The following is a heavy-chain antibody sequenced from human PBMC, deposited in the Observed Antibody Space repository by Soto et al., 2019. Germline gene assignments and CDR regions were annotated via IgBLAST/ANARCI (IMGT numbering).Heavy chain of an antibody. V-gene: IGHV3-53*01. Sequence: GGSLRLSCAASGFSVSSNYMSWVRQAPGKGLEWVSVIYRGGITFYADSVKGRFTISRDNSKNMLYLQMNSLRAEDTAVYYCVRDFGSSSEGGMDVWGQGTTVTVS. CDR1: GFSVSSNY. J-gene: IGHJ6*02. D-gene: IGHD6-6*01. CDR2: IYRGGIT. CDR3: VRDFGSSSEGGMDV.